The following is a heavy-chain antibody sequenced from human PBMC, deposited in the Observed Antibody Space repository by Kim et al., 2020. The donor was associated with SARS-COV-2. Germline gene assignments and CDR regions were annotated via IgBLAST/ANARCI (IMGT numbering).Heavy chain of an antibody. Sequence: GGSLRLSCAASGFTFSSYSMNWVRQAPGKGLEWVSSISSSSSYIYYADSVKGRFTISRDNAKNSLYLQMNSLRAEDTAVYYCASGIAAAGTGHPWGQGTLVTVSS. V-gene: IGHV3-21*01. CDR1: GFTFSSYS. J-gene: IGHJ5*02. D-gene: IGHD6-13*01. CDR3: ASGIAAAGTGHP. CDR2: ISSSSSYI.